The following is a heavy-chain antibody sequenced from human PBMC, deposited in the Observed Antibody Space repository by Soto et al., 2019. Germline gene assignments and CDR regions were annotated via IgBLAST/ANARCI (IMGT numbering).Heavy chain of an antibody. CDR3: AKEPPLYYFDY. CDR2: ISGSGGST. V-gene: IGHV3-23*01. J-gene: IGHJ4*02. Sequence: GGPLSLSSTASGFSFSSYAMSGIRQAPGKGLEWVSAISGSGGSTYYADSVEGRFTISRDNSKNTLYLQMNSLRAEDTAVYYCAKEPPLYYFDYWGQGTLVTVLL. CDR1: GFSFSSYA.